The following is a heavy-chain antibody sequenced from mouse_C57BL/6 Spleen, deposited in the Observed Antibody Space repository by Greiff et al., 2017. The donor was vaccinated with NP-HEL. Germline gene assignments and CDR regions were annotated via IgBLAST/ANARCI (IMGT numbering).Heavy chain of an antibody. Sequence: SGPELVKPGASVKIPCKASGYTFTDYNMDWVKQSHGKSLEWIGDINPNNGGTIYNQKFKGKATLTVDKSSSTAYMELRSLTSEDTAVYYCARRVYYDYDDWFAYWGQGTLVTVSA. CDR2: INPNNGGT. CDR3: ARRVYYDYDDWFAY. V-gene: IGHV1-18*01. CDR1: GYTFTDYN. D-gene: IGHD2-4*01. J-gene: IGHJ3*01.